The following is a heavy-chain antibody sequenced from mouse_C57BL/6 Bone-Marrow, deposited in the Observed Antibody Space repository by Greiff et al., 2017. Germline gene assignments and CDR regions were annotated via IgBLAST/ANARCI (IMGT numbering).Heavy chain of an antibody. CDR3: ARTPYYYGSSPEYFDY. CDR1: GYTFTSYW. J-gene: IGHJ2*01. CDR2: INPSSGYT. Sequence: QVQLQQSGAELAKPGASVKLSCKASGYTFTSYWMHWVKQRPGQGLEWIGYINPSSGYTKYNQTFQDKATLTADKSSSTAYMQLSSLTYEDSAVYYCARTPYYYGSSPEYFDYWGQGTTLTVSS. V-gene: IGHV1-7*01. D-gene: IGHD1-1*01.